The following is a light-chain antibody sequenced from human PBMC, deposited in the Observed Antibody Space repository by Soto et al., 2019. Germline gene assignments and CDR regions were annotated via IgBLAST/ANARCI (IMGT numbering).Light chain of an antibody. J-gene: IGLJ1*01. Sequence: QSVLIQPPSVSGSPGQSVTISCTGTSSDVGSYDYVSWYQQHPGTVPKPMIYNVNTRPSGVPDRFSGSKSGNTASMTISGLQAEDEADYYCQSYDVSLTAYVFGNGTKVTVL. CDR3: QSYDVSLTAYV. CDR2: NVN. CDR1: SSDVGSYDY. V-gene: IGLV2-11*01.